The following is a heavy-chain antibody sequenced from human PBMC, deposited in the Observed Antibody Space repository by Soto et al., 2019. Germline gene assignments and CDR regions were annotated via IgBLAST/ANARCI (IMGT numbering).Heavy chain of an antibody. D-gene: IGHD5-18*01. CDR3: TTDRLGVIQLWFRGEYYFDY. CDR1: GFTFSNAW. CDR2: IKSKTDVGTT. J-gene: IGHJ4*02. V-gene: IGHV3-15*01. Sequence: EVQLVESGGGLVKPGGALRLSCAASGFTFSNAWMSWVRHAPWKGLEWVGRIKSKTDVGTTDYAAPVKGRFTISRDDSKNTLYLQMNSLKTEDTAVYYCTTDRLGVIQLWFRGEYYFDYWGQGTLVTVSS.